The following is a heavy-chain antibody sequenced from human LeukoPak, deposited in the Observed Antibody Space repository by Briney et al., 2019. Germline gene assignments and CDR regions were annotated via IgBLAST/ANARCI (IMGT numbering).Heavy chain of an antibody. J-gene: IGHJ6*02. CDR2: ISYDGSNK. V-gene: IGHV3-30-3*01. CDR1: GFTFSSYA. Sequence: GRSLRLSCAASGFTFSSYAMHWVRQAPGKGLEWVAVISYDGSNKYYADSVKGRFTISRDNSKNTLYLQMNSLRAEDTAVYYCARVTIPWVYYYYYGMDVWGQGTTVTVSS. D-gene: IGHD3-16*01. CDR3: ARVTIPWVYYYYYGMDV.